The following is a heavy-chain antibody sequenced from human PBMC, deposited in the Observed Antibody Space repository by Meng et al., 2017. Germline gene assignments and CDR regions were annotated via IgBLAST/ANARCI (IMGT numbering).Heavy chain of an antibody. CDR2: ISYDGSNK. CDR1: GFTFSSYA. D-gene: IGHD6-19*01. J-gene: IGHJ4*02. CDR3: VFQPVAGTGYDY. V-gene: IGHV3-30*01. Sequence: QVPLGGSGGGVVQAGRSLSTSCAASGFTFSSYAMHWVRQAPGKGLEWVAVISYDGSNKYYADSVKGRFTISRDNSKNTLYLQMNSLRAEDTAVYYCVFQPVAGTGYDYWGQGTLVTVSS.